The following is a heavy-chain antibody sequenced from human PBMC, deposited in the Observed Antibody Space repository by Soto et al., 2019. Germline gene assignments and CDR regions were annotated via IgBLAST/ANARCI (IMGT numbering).Heavy chain of an antibody. CDR3: AKSRPGSSWYEGDS. V-gene: IGHV3-30*18. D-gene: IGHD6-13*01. Sequence: QVQLVESGGGVVQPGRSLRLSCAASGFISINYGMHWVRQAPGKGLEWLAVISYDGTIQYYVDSVKGRFTISRDNSNNTLFLQMNSLRPEDTAVYFCAKSRPGSSWYEGDSWGQGTLVTVSS. CDR1: GFISINYG. J-gene: IGHJ4*02. CDR2: ISYDGTIQ.